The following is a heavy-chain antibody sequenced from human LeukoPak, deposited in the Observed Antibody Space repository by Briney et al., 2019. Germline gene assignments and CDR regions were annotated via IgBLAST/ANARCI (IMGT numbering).Heavy chain of an antibody. Sequence: GGSLRLSCAASGFTFSSYWMHWVRQAPGKGLVWVSRVNSDGSTTTYADSVKGRFTISRDNAKNTLYLQMNSLRDEDTAVYYCASDSSGLDYWGQGTLVTVSS. J-gene: IGHJ4*02. D-gene: IGHD6-19*01. CDR1: GFTFSSYW. CDR2: VNSDGSTT. V-gene: IGHV3-74*01. CDR3: ASDSSGLDY.